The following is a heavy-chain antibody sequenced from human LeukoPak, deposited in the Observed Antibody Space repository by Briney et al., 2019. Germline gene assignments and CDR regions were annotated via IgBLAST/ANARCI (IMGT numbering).Heavy chain of an antibody. J-gene: IGHJ4*02. CDR1: GGSIRGYY. D-gene: IGHD3-22*01. CDR2: ISYSGNT. V-gene: IGHV4-59*01. Sequence: PSETLSLTCIVYGGSIRGYYWSWIRQTPGKGLERIGEISYSGNTNYNPSLKSRVTMSVDTSKNQFSLKLTSVTAADTAVYFCARESDTSGPIDYWGQGRLVAVSS. CDR3: ARESDTSGPIDY.